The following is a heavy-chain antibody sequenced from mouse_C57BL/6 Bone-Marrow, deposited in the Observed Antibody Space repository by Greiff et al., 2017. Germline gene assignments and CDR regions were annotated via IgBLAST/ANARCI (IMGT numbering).Heavy chain of an antibody. CDR1: GFNIKDYY. Sequence: EVQLQQSGAELVRPGASVKLSCTASGFNIKDYYMHWVKQRPEQGLEWIGWIDPENGDTEYASKFQGKATITADTSSNTAYLQLSSLTSEDTAVYYCTTCYIISFDYWGQGTTLTVSA. D-gene: IGHD1-2*01. CDR2: IDPENGDT. CDR3: TTCYIISFDY. V-gene: IGHV14-4*01. J-gene: IGHJ2*01.